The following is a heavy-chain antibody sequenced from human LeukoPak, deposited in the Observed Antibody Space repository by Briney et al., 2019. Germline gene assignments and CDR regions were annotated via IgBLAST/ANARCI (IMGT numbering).Heavy chain of an antibody. D-gene: IGHD4-17*01. Sequence: GGSLRLSCAASGFTFSSYSMNWVRQAPGKGLEWVSYISSSSSTIYYADSVKGRFTISRDNAKNSLYLQMNSLRAEDTAVYYCARSRMTTVTTWYAFDIWGQGTMVTVSS. CDR2: ISSSSSTI. CDR3: ARSRMTTVTTWYAFDI. J-gene: IGHJ3*02. V-gene: IGHV3-48*01. CDR1: GFTFSSYS.